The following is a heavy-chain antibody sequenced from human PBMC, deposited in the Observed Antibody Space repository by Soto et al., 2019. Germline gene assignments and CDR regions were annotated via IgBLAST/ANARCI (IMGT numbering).Heavy chain of an antibody. CDR1: GFTFNIYA. Sequence: PGGSLRLSCSASGFTFNIYAMHWVRQAPGKGLESVAVIWYDGTNKYYADSVKGRFTISRDNSKNTMYLQVNSLRAEDTAVYYCARDYSRYYGMDVWGQGTTVTVSS. D-gene: IGHD2-15*01. V-gene: IGHV3-33*08. CDR3: ARDYSRYYGMDV. J-gene: IGHJ6*02. CDR2: IWYDGTNK.